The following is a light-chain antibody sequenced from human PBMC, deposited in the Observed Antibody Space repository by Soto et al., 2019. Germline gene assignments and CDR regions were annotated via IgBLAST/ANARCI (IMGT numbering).Light chain of an antibody. CDR2: VNSDGSH. CDR1: RGYNNYA. CDR3: QTWDTGIVV. V-gene: IGLV4-69*01. J-gene: IGLJ2*01. Sequence: QAVVTQPPSASASLGASVKLTCTLSRGYNNYAIAWHQQHSEKGPRFLMKVNSDGSHSKGDGILDRLSGSSSGAERYLTISSLQSEDEADYYCQTWDTGIVVFGGGTKLTVL.